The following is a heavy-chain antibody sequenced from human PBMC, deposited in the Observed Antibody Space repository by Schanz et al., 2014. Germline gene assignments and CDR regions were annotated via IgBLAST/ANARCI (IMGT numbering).Heavy chain of an antibody. CDR3: ATEAIRQTYNYYGMDV. D-gene: IGHD3-3*01. V-gene: IGHV1-46*01. J-gene: IGHJ6*02. CDR2: INPSGGST. Sequence: QVQLVQSGAEVKKPGASVKVSCKASTYTFSTYYIHWVRQAPGQGLEWMGVINPSGGSTKYAQKFQGRLRMTRETSTSTVYMELSRLRSEDTAVFYCATEAIRQTYNYYGMDVWGQGTAVTVSS. CDR1: TYTFSTYY.